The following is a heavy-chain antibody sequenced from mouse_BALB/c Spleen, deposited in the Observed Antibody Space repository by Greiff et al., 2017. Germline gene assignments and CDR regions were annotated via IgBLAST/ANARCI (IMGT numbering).Heavy chain of an antibody. J-gene: IGHJ1*01. Sequence: VQLQQPGAELVKPGAPVKLSCKASGYTFTSYWMNWVKQRPGRGLEWIGRIDPSDSETHYNQKFKDKATLTVDKSSSTAYIQLSSLTSEDSAVYYCARRTTVVDWYCDVWGAGTTVTVSS. V-gene: IGHV1-69*02. CDR3: ARRTTVVDWYCDV. CDR1: GYTFTSYW. CDR2: IDPSDSET. D-gene: IGHD1-1*01.